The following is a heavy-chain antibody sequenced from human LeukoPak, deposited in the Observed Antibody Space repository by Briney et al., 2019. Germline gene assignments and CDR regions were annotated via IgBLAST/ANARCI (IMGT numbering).Heavy chain of an antibody. CDR2: IIPIFGTA. Sequence: SVKVSCKASGGTFSSYAISWVRQAPGQGLEWMGGIIPIFGTANYAQKFQGRVTITADKSTSTAYMELSSLRSEYTAVYYCTHYYDSSGYYTPAFDIWGQGTMVTVSS. J-gene: IGHJ3*02. CDR3: THYYDSSGYYTPAFDI. V-gene: IGHV1-69*06. D-gene: IGHD3-22*01. CDR1: GGTFSSYA.